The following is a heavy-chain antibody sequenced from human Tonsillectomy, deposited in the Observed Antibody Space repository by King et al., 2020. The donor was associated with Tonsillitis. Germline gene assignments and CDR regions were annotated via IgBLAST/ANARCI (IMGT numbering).Heavy chain of an antibody. V-gene: IGHV4-30-2*01. CDR3: AKGHVLRFLEQWFDP. CDR2: IYHSGSA. J-gene: IGHJ5*02. Sequence: QLQESGSGLVMPSQTLSLTCAVSGDSISNDGFSWSWIRQPPGKGLEWIGYIYHSGSAYYNPALKSRVTMSVDRSKNQFSLRMIFVTAADTAVYYCAKGHVLRFLEQWFDPWGQGTLVTVSS. D-gene: IGHD3-3*01. CDR1: GDSISNDGFS.